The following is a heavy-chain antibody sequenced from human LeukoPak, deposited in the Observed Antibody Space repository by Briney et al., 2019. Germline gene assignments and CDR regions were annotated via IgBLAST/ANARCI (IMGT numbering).Heavy chain of an antibody. D-gene: IGHD2-21*01. J-gene: IGHJ3*02. Sequence: ASVKVSCKASGYTFSTYGISWMRQAPGQGLEWMGWISAYTGNTNYAQNVQGRVTMTTDTSTSTDYLELRSLRSDDTAVYYCARDCGNCGGAPDDTFDIWGQGTMVTVPS. CDR1: GYTFSTYG. CDR3: ARDCGNCGGAPDDTFDI. CDR2: ISAYTGNT. V-gene: IGHV1-18*01.